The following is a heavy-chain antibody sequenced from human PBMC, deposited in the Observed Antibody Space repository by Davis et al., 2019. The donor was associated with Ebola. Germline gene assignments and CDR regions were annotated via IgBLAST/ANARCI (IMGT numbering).Heavy chain of an antibody. D-gene: IGHD1-26*01. CDR2: ISGSGGST. CDR3: ARDRGGSYLFDY. CDR1: GFTFSSYA. Sequence: PGGSLRLSCAASGFTFSSYAMSWVRQAPGKGLEWVSAISGSGGSTYYADSVNGRFTISRDNAKNSLYLQMNSLRAEDTAVYYCARDRGGSYLFDYWGQGTLVTVSS. J-gene: IGHJ4*02. V-gene: IGHV3-23*01.